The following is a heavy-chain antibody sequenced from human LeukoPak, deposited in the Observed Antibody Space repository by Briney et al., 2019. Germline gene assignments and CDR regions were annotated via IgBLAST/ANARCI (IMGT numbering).Heavy chain of an antibody. V-gene: IGHV3-9*01. CDR1: GFTFDDYA. J-gene: IGHJ4*02. CDR2: ISWNSGSI. Sequence: GGPLRLSCAASGFTFDDYAMHWVRQAPGKGLEWVSGISWNSGSIGYADSVKGRFTISRDNAKNSLYLQMNSLRAEDTAVYYCARVGNTAMVPFDYWGQGTLVTVSS. CDR3: ARVGNTAMVPFDY. D-gene: IGHD5-18*01.